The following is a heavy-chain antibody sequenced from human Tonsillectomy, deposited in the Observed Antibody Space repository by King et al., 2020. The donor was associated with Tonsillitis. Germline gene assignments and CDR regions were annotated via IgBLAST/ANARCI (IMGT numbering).Heavy chain of an antibody. CDR3: TTDYDYVWGRYQAYYFDY. J-gene: IGHJ4*02. V-gene: IGHV3-15*01. CDR2: IKSKTDGGTT. CDR1: GFTFSNAW. D-gene: IGHD3-16*02. Sequence: VQLVESGGGLVKPGGSLRLSCAASGFTFSNAWMSWVRQAPGKGLEWVGRIKSKTDGGTTDYAAPVKGRFTISRDDSKNTLYLQMNSLKTEDTAVYYCTTDYDYVWGRYQAYYFDYWGQGTLVTVSS.